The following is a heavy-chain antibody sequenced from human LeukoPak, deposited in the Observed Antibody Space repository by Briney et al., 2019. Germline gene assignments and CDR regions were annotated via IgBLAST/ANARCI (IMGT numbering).Heavy chain of an antibody. CDR3: ARGTYDSSGYYFYFDY. J-gene: IGHJ4*02. V-gene: IGHV4-34*01. Sequence: SETLSLTCAVYGGSFSGYYWSWIRQPPGKRLEWIGGVNHGGNTNYNPSLKSRVTLSVDTSKNQFSLDLTSVTAADAAVYYCARGTYDSSGYYFYFDYWAQGILVTVSS. D-gene: IGHD3-22*01. CDR1: GGSFSGYY. CDR2: VNHGGNT.